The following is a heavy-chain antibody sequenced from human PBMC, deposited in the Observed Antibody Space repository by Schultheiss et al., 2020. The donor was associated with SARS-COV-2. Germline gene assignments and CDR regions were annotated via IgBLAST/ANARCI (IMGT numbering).Heavy chain of an antibody. J-gene: IGHJ2*01. CDR3: ARTTEQWRTNWYFDL. CDR1: GFSLSTRRMC. V-gene: IGHV2-70*12. CDR2: IDWDDDK. D-gene: IGHD6-19*01. Sequence: SGPTLVKPTQTLSLTCTFSGFSLSTRRMCVSWIRQPPGKALEWLALIDWDDDKYYSTSLKTRLTISKDTSKSQVVLTMTNMDPVDTATYYCARTTEQWRTNWYFDLWGRGTLVTVSS.